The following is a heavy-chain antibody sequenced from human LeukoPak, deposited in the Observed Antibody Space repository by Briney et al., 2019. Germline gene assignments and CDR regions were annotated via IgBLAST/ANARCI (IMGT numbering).Heavy chain of an antibody. CDR2: ISSSSSYI. CDR3: ASGRCTNGVCYKGYY. Sequence: GGSLRLSCAASGFTFSSYSMNWVRQAPGKGVEWVSSISSSSSYIYYADSVKGRFTISRDNAKNSLYLQMNSLRAEDTAVYYCASGRCTNGVCYKGYYWGQGTLVTVSS. V-gene: IGHV3-21*01. J-gene: IGHJ4*02. CDR1: GFTFSSYS. D-gene: IGHD2-8*01.